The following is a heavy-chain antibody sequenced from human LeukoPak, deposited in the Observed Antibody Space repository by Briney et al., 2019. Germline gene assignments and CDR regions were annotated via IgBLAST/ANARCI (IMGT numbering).Heavy chain of an antibody. CDR1: GYTFTSYD. CDR3: ARDRYGDLDAFDI. CDR2: MNPNSGNT. D-gene: IGHD4-17*01. Sequence: ASVKVPCKASGYTFTSYDINWVRQATGQGLEWMGWMNPNSGNTGYAQKFQGRVTITRNTSISTAYMELSSLRSEDTAVYYCARDRYGDLDAFDIWGQGTMVTVSS. J-gene: IGHJ3*02. V-gene: IGHV1-8*03.